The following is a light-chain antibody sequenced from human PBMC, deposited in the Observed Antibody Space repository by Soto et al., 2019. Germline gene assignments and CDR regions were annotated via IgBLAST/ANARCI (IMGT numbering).Light chain of an antibody. J-gene: IGKJ2*01. V-gene: IGKV1-39*01. CDR2: AAS. CDR3: QQSYRSPYP. CDR1: QSINIY. Sequence: IQLTQSPSSLSASVGDRVTSTCRASQSINIYLNWYQQKPGKAPTLLIYAASSLQSGVPSRFSGGGSRTDFTLTISSLQTEDFATYYCQQSYRSPYPFGQGTKLEI.